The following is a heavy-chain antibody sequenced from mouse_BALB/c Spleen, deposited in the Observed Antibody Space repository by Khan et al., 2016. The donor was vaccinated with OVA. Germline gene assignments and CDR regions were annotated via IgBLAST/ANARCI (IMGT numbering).Heavy chain of an antibody. V-gene: IGHV5-6-3*01. D-gene: IGHD2-14*01. CDR2: INSNGGTS. J-gene: IGHJ1*01. Sequence: EVELVESGGGLVQPGGSLKLSCAASGFTFSGYGMSWVRQTPDKRLELVATINSNGGTSYYPASVKGRFTISRDNAKNTLHLQMSSLKSEDTAMYYCARIYDRDDEVYWYLDVGGAGTTVTVSS. CDR1: GFTFSGYG. CDR3: ARIYDRDDEVYWYLDV.